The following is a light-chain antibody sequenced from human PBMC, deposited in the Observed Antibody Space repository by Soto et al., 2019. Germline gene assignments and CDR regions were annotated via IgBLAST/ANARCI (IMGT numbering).Light chain of an antibody. CDR1: QSVSSN. Sequence: EIVMTQSPATLSVSPGERATLSCRASQSVSSNLAWYQQKPGQAPRLLIYGASTRATAIPATFSGSGSGIQFTLTISILQSEDFAVYYCQQYNNWPLTFGQGTKLEIK. J-gene: IGKJ2*01. CDR2: GAS. V-gene: IGKV3-15*01. CDR3: QQYNNWPLT.